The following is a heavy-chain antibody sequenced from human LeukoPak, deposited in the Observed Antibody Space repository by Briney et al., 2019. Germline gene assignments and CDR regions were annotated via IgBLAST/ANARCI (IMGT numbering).Heavy chain of an antibody. J-gene: IGHJ4*02. CDR2: ISGSGDRT. CDR3: ARDGGYCTNGVCYYGIFDY. Sequence: GGSLRLSCGASGFTFSSYGMSWVRQAPGKGLEWVSTISGSGDRTYYADSVKGRFTISRDNAKNSLYLQMNSLRAEDTAVYYCARDGGYCTNGVCYYGIFDYWGQGTLVTVSS. D-gene: IGHD2-8*01. CDR1: GFTFSSYG. V-gene: IGHV3-23*01.